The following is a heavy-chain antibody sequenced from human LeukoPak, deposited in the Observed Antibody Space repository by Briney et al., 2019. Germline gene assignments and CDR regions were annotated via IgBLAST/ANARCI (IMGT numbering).Heavy chain of an antibody. J-gene: IGHJ4*02. D-gene: IGHD3-9*01. V-gene: IGHV1-2*02. CDR3: ARDSYDILTGFQ. Sequence: ASVTVSCKASAYTFTGYYMHWVRQAPGQGLDWMGWINPNSGGAKYAEKFQGRVTMTRDTSISTAYMELSRLRSDDTAVFYCARDSYDILTGFQWGQGTQVTVSS. CDR1: AYTFTGYY. CDR2: INPNSGGA.